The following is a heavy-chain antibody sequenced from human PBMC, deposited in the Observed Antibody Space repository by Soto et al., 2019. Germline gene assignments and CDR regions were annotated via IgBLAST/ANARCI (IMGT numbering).Heavy chain of an antibody. Sequence: SETLSLTCTVSGGSINSGDYYWTWVRQPPGKGLEWIGNIFHSGSTYYTPSLQSRVTISLDTSKNHFSLKLSSVTPADTAVYYCARDRYYGTGTYYNFYSGMDVWGQGTTVTVSS. CDR2: IFHSGST. CDR3: ARDRYYGTGTYYNFYSGMDV. D-gene: IGHD3-10*01. CDR1: GGSINSGDYY. J-gene: IGHJ6*02. V-gene: IGHV4-30-4*01.